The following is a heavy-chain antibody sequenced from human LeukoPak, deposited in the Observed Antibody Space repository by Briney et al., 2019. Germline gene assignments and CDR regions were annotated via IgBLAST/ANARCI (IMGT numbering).Heavy chain of an antibody. CDR3: ARIIPSDYYGSGSYRHYYFDY. CDR2: ISSSGSTI. CDR1: GFTFSDYY. D-gene: IGHD3-10*01. J-gene: IGHJ4*02. Sequence: GGSLRLSCAASGFTFSDYYMSWIRQAPGKGLEWVSYISSSGSTIYYADSVKGRFTISRDNAKNSLYLQMNSLRAEDTAVYYCARIIPSDYYGSGSYRHYYFDYWGQGTPVTVSS. V-gene: IGHV3-11*04.